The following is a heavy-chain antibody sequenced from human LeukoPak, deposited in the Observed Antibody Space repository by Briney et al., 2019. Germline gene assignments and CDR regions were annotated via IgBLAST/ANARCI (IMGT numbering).Heavy chain of an antibody. V-gene: IGHV4-38-2*02. CDR2: IYHSGST. J-gene: IGHJ4*02. CDR1: GYSISSGYY. CDR3: AREPGTTVEFHTTHYS. Sequence: PSETLPLTCTVSGYSISSGYYWGWIRQPPGKGLEWIATIYHSGSTYYNPSLKSRVTISVDTSKNHFSLKLSSVTAADTAVYYCAREPGTTVEFHTTHYSWGQGTLVTVSS. D-gene: IGHD1-7*01.